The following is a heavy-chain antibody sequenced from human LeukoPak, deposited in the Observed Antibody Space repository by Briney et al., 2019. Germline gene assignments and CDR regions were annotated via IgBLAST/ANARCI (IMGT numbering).Heavy chain of an antibody. CDR3: ARDLAYCSGGSCYQLDP. Sequence: AASVNVSCKASGYTFTSYGISWVRQAPGQGLEWMGWISAYNGNTNYAQKLQGRVTMTTDTSTSTAYMELRSLRSDDTAVYYCARDLAYCSGGSCYQLDPWGQGTLVTVSS. CDR2: ISAYNGNT. D-gene: IGHD2-15*01. J-gene: IGHJ5*02. V-gene: IGHV1-18*01. CDR1: GYTFTSYG.